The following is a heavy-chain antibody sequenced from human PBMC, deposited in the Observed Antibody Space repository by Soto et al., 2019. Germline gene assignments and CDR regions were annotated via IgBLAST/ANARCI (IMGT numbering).Heavy chain of an antibody. Sequence: QVQLVQSGAEVKKPGASVKVSCKASGYTFTGYYMHWVRQAPGQGLEWMGWINPNSGGTSYAQKFQGRVTMTRDTSISTAYMELSRLRSDDTAVYYCASGGSIAVAGTWGYWGQGTLVTVSS. D-gene: IGHD6-19*01. V-gene: IGHV1-2*02. J-gene: IGHJ4*02. CDR2: INPNSGGT. CDR1: GYTFTGYY. CDR3: ASGGSIAVAGTWGY.